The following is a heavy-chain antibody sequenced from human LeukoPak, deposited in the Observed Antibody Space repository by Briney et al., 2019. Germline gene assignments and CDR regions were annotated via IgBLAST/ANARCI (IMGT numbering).Heavy chain of an antibody. CDR3: AKVKQWLVPWFDP. J-gene: IGHJ5*02. V-gene: IGHV3-30*18. Sequence: GGSLRLSCAASGFTFSSYGMHWVRQAPGKGLEWVAVIPYDGSNKYYADSVKGRFTISRDNSKNTLYLQMNSLRAEDTAVYYCAKVKQWLVPWFDPWGQGTLVTVSS. CDR1: GFTFSSYG. CDR2: IPYDGSNK. D-gene: IGHD6-19*01.